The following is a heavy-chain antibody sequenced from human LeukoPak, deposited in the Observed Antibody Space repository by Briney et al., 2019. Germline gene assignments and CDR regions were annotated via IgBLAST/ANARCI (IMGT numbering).Heavy chain of an antibody. V-gene: IGHV3-64*01. D-gene: IGHD6-19*01. Sequence: GGSLRLSCVASGYTFSSYALHWVRQAPGKGLEYVSAISSNGRTTFYANSVKGRFTISRDNSKNTLYLQMGSLRAEDTAVYYCARVSGWYWFDLWGQGTLVTVSS. J-gene: IGHJ5*02. CDR3: ARVSGWYWFDL. CDR2: ISSNGRTT. CDR1: GYTFSSYA.